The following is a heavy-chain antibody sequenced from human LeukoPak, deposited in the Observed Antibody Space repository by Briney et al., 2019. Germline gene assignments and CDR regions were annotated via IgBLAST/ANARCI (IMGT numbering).Heavy chain of an antibody. D-gene: IGHD4-17*01. CDR3: ARAPYGDSLDY. J-gene: IGHJ4*02. CDR1: GGSISSYY. CDR2: IYYSGST. Sequence: SETLSLTCTVSGGSISSYYWSWIRQPPGKGLEWIGYIYYSGSTNYNPSLKSRVTISVDTSKNQFSLKLSSVTAADTAVYYCARAPYGDSLDYWGQGTLVTVSP. V-gene: IGHV4-59*01.